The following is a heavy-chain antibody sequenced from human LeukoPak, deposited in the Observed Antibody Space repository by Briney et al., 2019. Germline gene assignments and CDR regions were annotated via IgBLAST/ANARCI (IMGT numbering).Heavy chain of an antibody. CDR1: GLTFSSYG. CDR2: IWYDGSNK. CDR3: ARDHPHYDILTGYYSGYFDY. D-gene: IGHD3-9*01. V-gene: IGHV3-33*01. J-gene: IGHJ4*02. Sequence: GGSLRLSCAASGLTFSSYGMHWVRQAPGKGLEWVAVIWYDGSNKYYADSVKGRFTISRDNSKNTLYLQMNSLRAEDTAVYYCARDHPHYDILTGYYSGYFDYWGQGTLVTVSS.